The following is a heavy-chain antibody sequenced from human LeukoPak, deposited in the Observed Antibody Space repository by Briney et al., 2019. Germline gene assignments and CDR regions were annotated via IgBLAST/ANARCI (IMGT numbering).Heavy chain of an antibody. V-gene: IGHV4-39*07. CDR2: IYYSGST. D-gene: IGHD3-10*01. J-gene: IGHJ5*02. CDR3: ARVDSGVLWFGELFRQRFAP. CDR1: GGSISSSSYY. Sequence: SETLSLTCTVSGGSISSSSYYWGWVRQPPGNGLEWIGSIYYSGSTYYNPSLKSRVTISVDTSKNQFSLKLSSVTAADTAVYYCARVDSGVLWFGELFRQRFAPWGQGTLVTVSS.